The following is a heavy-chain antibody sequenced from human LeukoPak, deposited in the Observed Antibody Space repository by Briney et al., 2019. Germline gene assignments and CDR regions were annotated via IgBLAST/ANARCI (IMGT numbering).Heavy chain of an antibody. CDR1: GGSISGHY. V-gene: IGHV4-59*11. Sequence: SETLSLTCTVSGGSISGHYWSWIRQSPAQGLEWIGYIYSSGRPNYNPSLKSRVTSSADTSKNQFSLKVYSVTAADTAVDFCARDRKYCDDSGGYSPSYCFGLDVGGQGTTVTVSS. J-gene: IGHJ6*02. CDR2: IYSSGRP. D-gene: IGHD3-22*01. CDR3: ARDRKYCDDSGGYSPSYCFGLDV.